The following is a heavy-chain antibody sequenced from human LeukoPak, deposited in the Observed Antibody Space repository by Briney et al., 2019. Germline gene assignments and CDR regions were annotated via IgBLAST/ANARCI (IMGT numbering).Heavy chain of an antibody. D-gene: IGHD1-26*01. CDR3: AKSLRSETGLNGAYDI. V-gene: IGHV3-23*01. J-gene: IGHJ3*02. Sequence: GGSLRLSCAASGFTFTTYGMTWVRQAPGKGLEWVSGVSGGGDWTLHADSVKGRFTISRDNSRNTLYLQMSSLRAEDTAVYYCAKSLRSETGLNGAYDIWGQGTMVTVSS. CDR2: VSGGGDWT. CDR1: GFTFTTYG.